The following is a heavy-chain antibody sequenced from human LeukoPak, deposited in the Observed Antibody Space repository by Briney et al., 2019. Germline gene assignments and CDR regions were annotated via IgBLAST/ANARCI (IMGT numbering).Heavy chain of an antibody. CDR3: ARGEVITMVRGGLDY. V-gene: IGHV4-61*01. CDR1: GGSISSGSYY. J-gene: IGHJ4*02. D-gene: IGHD3-10*01. Sequence: SETLSLTCTVSGGSISSGSYYWTWIRQPPGKGLEWIGYIYYTGSTSYNPSLKSRVTISVQTSKNQFSLKLSSVTAADTAVYYCARGEVITMVRGGLDYWGQGTLVTVSS. CDR2: IYYTGST.